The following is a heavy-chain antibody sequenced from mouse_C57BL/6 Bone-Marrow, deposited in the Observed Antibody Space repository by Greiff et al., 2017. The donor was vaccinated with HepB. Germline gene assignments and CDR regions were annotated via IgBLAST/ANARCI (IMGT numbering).Heavy chain of an antibody. CDR2: ISSGGSYT. Sequence: EVHLVESGGDLVKPGGSLKLSCAASGFTFSSYGMSWVRQTQDKRLEWVATISSGGSYTYYPDSVKGRFTISRDNAKNTLYLQMSSLKSEDTAMYYCARRELYDYDGRYFDVWGTGTTVTVSS. CDR1: GFTFSSYG. V-gene: IGHV5-6*01. J-gene: IGHJ1*03. CDR3: ARRELYDYDGRYFDV. D-gene: IGHD2-4*01.